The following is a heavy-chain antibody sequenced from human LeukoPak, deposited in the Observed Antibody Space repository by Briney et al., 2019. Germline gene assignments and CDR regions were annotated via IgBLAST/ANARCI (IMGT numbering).Heavy chain of an antibody. J-gene: IGHJ5*02. Sequence: SVKLSCKASGGTFSSYAISWVRQAPGQGLEWMGGIIPIFGTANYAQTFQGRVTITADKSTSTAYMELTSLRSEDTAVYYCAKLMSYCSSNSCYPNAYYDFWSGPARIWTNWFDPWGQGTLVTVSS. CDR3: AKLMSYCSSNSCYPNAYYDFWSGPARIWTNWFDP. CDR2: IIPIFGTA. CDR1: GGTFSSYA. D-gene: IGHD3-3*01. V-gene: IGHV1-69*06.